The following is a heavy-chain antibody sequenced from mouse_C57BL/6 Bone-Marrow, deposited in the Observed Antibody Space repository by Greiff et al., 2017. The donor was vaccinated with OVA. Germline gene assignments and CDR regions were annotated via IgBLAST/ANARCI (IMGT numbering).Heavy chain of an antibody. V-gene: IGHV1-42*01. CDR3: ATFDYFDY. J-gene: IGHJ2*01. Sequence: VQLKESGPELVKPGASVKISCKASGYSFTGYYMNWVKQSPEKSLEWIGEINPSTGGTTYNQKFKAKATLTVDKSSSTAYMQLKSLTSEDSAVYYCATFDYFDYWGQGTTLTVSS. CDR1: GYSFTGYY. CDR2: INPSTGGT.